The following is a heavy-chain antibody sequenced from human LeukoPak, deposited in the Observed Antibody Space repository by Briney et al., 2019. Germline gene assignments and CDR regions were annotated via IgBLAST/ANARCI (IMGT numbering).Heavy chain of an antibody. CDR3: ARVGVVLDY. V-gene: IGHV4-34*01. Sequence: SETLSLTCAVYGGSFSGYHWSWIRQPPGKGLEWIGEINHSGSTNYNPSLKSRVTISVDTSKNQFSLKLSSVTAADTAVYYCARVGVVLDYWGQGTLVTVSS. CDR1: GGSFSGYH. D-gene: IGHD3-3*01. J-gene: IGHJ4*02. CDR2: INHSGST.